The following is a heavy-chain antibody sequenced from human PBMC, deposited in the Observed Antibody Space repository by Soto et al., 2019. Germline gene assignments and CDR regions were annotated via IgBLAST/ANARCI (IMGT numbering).Heavy chain of an antibody. V-gene: IGHV4-4*02. CDR2: IHHRGST. D-gene: IGHD6-19*01. Sequence: QVQLQESGPGLVKPSGTLSLTCTVSGDSITNNNWWTWVRQPPGKGLEWVGEIHHRGSTNYAPSLSGRVAISLGKSTNQFSLMLTSVTAADTAVYYCARENGQMGISVAELDYWGQGILVSVSS. J-gene: IGHJ4*02. CDR1: GDSITNNNW. CDR3: ARENGQMGISVAELDY.